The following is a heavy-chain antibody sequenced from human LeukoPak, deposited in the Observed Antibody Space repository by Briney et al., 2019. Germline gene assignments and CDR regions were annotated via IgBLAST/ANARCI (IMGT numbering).Heavy chain of an antibody. Sequence: GGSLRLSCAASGFTFSRYEMSWVRQAPGKGLEWASYISSSSTYIYYADSVKGRFTISRDNAKNSLYLQMNSLRAEDTAVYYCARDRYSSTLDAFDIWGQGTMVTVSS. CDR2: ISSSSTYI. D-gene: IGHD6-13*01. J-gene: IGHJ3*02. CDR1: GFTFSRYE. CDR3: ARDRYSSTLDAFDI. V-gene: IGHV3-21*05.